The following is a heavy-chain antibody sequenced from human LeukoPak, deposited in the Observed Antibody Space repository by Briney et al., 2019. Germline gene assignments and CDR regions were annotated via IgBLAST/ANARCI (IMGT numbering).Heavy chain of an antibody. CDR3: AKFYDILTGYFDY. Sequence: GGSLRLSCVASGFTFSSYAMSWVRQSPGKGLEWVSGISGGSGNTEYADSVKGRFTISRDNSKSTLYLQMNSLRAEDTAVYYCAKFYDILTGYFDYWGQGTLVTVSS. CDR2: ISGGSGNT. D-gene: IGHD3-9*01. CDR1: GFTFSSYA. J-gene: IGHJ4*02. V-gene: IGHV3-23*01.